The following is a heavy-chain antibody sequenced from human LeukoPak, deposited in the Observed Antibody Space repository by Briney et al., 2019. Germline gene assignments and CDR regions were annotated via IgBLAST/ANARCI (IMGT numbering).Heavy chain of an antibody. CDR2: IWYDGSNK. Sequence: PGRSLRLSCAASGFTFSSYGMHWVRQAPGKGLEWVAVIWYDGSNKYYADSVKGRFTISRDNSKNTLYLQMNSLRAEDTAVYYCARDPRPGYDILTGYYWYGMDVWGKGTTVTVSS. J-gene: IGHJ6*04. V-gene: IGHV3-33*01. CDR1: GFTFSSYG. D-gene: IGHD3-9*01. CDR3: ARDPRPGYDILTGYYWYGMDV.